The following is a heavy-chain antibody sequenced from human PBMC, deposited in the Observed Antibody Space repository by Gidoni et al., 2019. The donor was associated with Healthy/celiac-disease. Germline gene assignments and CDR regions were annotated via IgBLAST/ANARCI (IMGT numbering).Heavy chain of an antibody. D-gene: IGHD6-19*01. Sequence: EVQLVESGGGLVQPGGSMRLSCAASGFTFSSYAMSWVRQAPGKGLEWVSAISGRGGSTYYADSVKGRFTISRDNSKNTLYLQMNSLRAEDTAVYYCAKVFVRVAVAGTPFDYWGQGTLVTVSS. CDR2: ISGRGGST. CDR3: AKVFVRVAVAGTPFDY. J-gene: IGHJ4*02. CDR1: GFTFSSYA. V-gene: IGHV3-23*04.